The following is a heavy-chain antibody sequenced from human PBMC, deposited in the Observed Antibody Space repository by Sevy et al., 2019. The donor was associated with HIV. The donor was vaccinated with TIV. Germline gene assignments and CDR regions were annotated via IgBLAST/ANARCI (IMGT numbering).Heavy chain of an antibody. D-gene: IGHD3-10*01. CDR1: GFTFSSYA. V-gene: IGHV3-30-3*01. Sequence: GGSLRLSCAASGFTFSSYAMHWVRQAPGKGLEWVAVISYDGSNKYYAGSVKGRFTISRDNSKNTLYLQMNSLRAEDTAVYYCARESSYGSGRPLDYWGQGTLVTVSS. CDR3: ARESSYGSGRPLDY. J-gene: IGHJ4*02. CDR2: ISYDGSNK.